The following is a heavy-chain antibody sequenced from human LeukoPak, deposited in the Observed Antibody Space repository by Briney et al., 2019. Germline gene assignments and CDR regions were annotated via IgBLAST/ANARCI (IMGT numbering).Heavy chain of an antibody. CDR3: ARDYGDYGAPTHMYNWFDP. J-gene: IGHJ5*02. CDR2: IKQDGSEK. CDR1: GFTFSSYW. V-gene: IGHV3-7*01. D-gene: IGHD4-17*01. Sequence: GESLRLSCAASGFTFSSYWMSWVRQAPGKGLEWVANIKQDGSEKYYVDSVKGRFTISRDNAKNSLYLQMNSLRAEDTAVYYCARDYGDYGAPTHMYNWFDPWGQGTPVTVSS.